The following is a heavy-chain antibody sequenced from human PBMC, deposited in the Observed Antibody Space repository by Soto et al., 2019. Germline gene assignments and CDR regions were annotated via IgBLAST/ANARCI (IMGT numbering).Heavy chain of an antibody. Sequence: PGESLKISCKGSGYSFTSYWIGWVRQMPGKGLEWMGIIYPGASDTRYSPSFQGQVTISADKSISTAYLQWSSLKASDTAMYYCARRSGGTGITIFGVVMRKDYYYYYGMDVWGQGTTVTVSS. J-gene: IGHJ6*02. CDR1: GYSFTSYW. D-gene: IGHD3-3*01. CDR2: IYPGASDT. CDR3: ARRSGGTGITIFGVVMRKDYYYYYGMDV. V-gene: IGHV5-51*01.